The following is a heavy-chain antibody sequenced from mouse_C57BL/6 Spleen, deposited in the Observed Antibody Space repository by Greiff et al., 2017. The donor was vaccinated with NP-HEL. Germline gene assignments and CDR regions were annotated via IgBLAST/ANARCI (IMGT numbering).Heavy chain of an antibody. D-gene: IGHD1-1*01. J-gene: IGHJ4*01. V-gene: IGHV1-64*01. CDR3: ARRGSSLSYAMDY. Sequence: QVQLKQPGAELVKPGASVKLSCKASGYTFTSYWMHWVKQRPGQGLEWIGMIHPNSGSTNYNEKFKSKATLTVDKSSSTAYMQLSSLTSEDSAVYYCARRGSSLSYAMDYWGQGTSVTVSS. CDR2: IHPNSGST. CDR1: GYTFTSYW.